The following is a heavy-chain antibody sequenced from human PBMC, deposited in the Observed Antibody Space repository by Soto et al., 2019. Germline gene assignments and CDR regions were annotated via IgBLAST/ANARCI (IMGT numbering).Heavy chain of an antibody. D-gene: IGHD6-6*01. CDR1: GFTFSSYA. CDR2: ISGSGGST. J-gene: IGHJ4*02. CDR3: AKDLTAGSSSW. Sequence: EVQLLESGGGLVQPGGSLRLSCAASGFTFSSYAMSWVRQAPGKGLEWVSAISGSGGSTYYADSVKGRFTISRDNSKNPLYLKMNSLRGEDTAVYYCAKDLTAGSSSWWGQGTLVTVSS. V-gene: IGHV3-23*01.